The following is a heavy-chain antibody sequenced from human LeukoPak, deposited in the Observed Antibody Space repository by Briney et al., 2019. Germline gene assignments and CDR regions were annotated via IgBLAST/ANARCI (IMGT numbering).Heavy chain of an antibody. CDR1: GFTFSSYA. CDR2: IRSKANSYAT. D-gene: IGHD3-3*01. V-gene: IGHV3-73*01. J-gene: IGHJ3*02. CDR3: TRQRPRSVLRFLEWLSFDAFDI. Sequence: PGRSLRLSCAASGFTFSSYAMHWVRQASGKGLEWVGRIRSKANSYATAYAASVKGRFTISRDDSKNTAYLQMNSLKTEDTAVYYCTRQRPRSVLRFLEWLSFDAFDIWGQGTMVTVSS.